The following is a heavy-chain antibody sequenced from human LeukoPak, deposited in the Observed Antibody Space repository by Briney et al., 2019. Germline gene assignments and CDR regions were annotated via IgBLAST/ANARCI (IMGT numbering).Heavy chain of an antibody. CDR3: ARGSYTSSWSRHDY. J-gene: IGHJ4*02. CDR2: IYYSGST. D-gene: IGHD6-13*01. CDR1: GGSISSGGYY. Sequence: SETLSLTCTVSGGSISSGGYYWSWIREHPGKGLEWTGYIYYSGSTYYNPSLGSRVTISLDTSKNQFSLKLSSVTAADTAVYYCARGSYTSSWSRHDYWGQGTLVTVSS. V-gene: IGHV4-31*03.